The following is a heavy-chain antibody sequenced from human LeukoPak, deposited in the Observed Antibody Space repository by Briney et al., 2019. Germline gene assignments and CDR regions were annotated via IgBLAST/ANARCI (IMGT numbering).Heavy chain of an antibody. J-gene: IGHJ6*02. CDR2: IYSDDSI. D-gene: IGHD3-10*01. Sequence: GGSLRLSCAASGFTVSSNYMSWVRQAPGKGLEWVSVIYSDDSIYYTDSVKGRFTISRHNSKNTVYLQMNSLRAEGTAVYYCAREARGSQGLPYGMDVWGQGTTVTVSS. CDR1: GFTVSSNY. V-gene: IGHV3-53*04. CDR3: AREARGSQGLPYGMDV.